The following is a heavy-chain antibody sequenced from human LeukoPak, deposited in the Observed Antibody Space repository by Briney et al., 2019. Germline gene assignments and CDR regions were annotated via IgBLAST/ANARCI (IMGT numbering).Heavy chain of an antibody. CDR3: ARGGQGDGYSADEAFDI. Sequence: SQTLSLTCAIFGDSISSNSSWNWIRQSPSRGLEWLGRTYYRSKWYNDYVVSVKSRININPDTSKNQFSLQLNSVTPDDTALYYCARGGQGDGYSADEAFDIWGQGTAVTVS. D-gene: IGHD5-18*01. V-gene: IGHV6-1*01. J-gene: IGHJ3*02. CDR1: GDSISSNSS. CDR2: TYYRSKWYN.